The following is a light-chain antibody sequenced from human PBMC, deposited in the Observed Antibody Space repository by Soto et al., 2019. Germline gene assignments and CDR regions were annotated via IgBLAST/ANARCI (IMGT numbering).Light chain of an antibody. J-gene: IGLJ3*02. CDR3: SSFTSSSTQV. V-gene: IGLV2-14*01. Sequence: HSALTXPTSVSGSPGQSITISCTGTSSDVGGYNYVSWYQQHPGKVPELIIYEVNNRPSGVSNRFSGSKSGNTASLTISGLQAEDEADYYCSSFTSSSTQVLGGGTQLTVL. CDR2: EVN. CDR1: SSDVGGYNY.